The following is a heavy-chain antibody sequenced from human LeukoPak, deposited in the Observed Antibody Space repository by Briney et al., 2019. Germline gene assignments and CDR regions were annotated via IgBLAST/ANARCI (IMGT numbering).Heavy chain of an antibody. D-gene: IGHD1-26*01. CDR1: GFTFTSSA. J-gene: IGHJ3*02. V-gene: IGHV1-58*02. CDR3: AADVSGSYDAFDI. CDR2: IVVGSGNT. Sequence: SVKVSCKASGFTFTSSAMQWVRQARGQRLEWIGWIVVGSGNTNYTQKFQERVTITRDMSTSAAYMKLSSLRSEDTAVYYCAADVSGSYDAFDIWGQGTMVTVSS.